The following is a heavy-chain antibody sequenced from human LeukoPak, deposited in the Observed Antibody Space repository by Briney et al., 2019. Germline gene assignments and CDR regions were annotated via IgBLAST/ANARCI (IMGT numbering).Heavy chain of an antibody. V-gene: IGHV1-2*02. D-gene: IGHD3-10*01. CDR2: INPNSGGT. CDR1: GYTFTGSY. Sequence: GASVKVSCKASGYTFTGSYMHWVRQAPGQGLEWMGWINPNSGGTNYAQKFQGRVTMTRDTSISTAYMELSRLRSDDTAVYYCARARERYYYGSGSGYWGQGTLVTVSS. CDR3: ARARERYYYGSGSGY. J-gene: IGHJ4*02.